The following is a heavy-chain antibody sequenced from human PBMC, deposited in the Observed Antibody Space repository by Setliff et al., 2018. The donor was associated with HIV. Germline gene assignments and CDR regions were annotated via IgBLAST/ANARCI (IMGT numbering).Heavy chain of an antibody. CDR2: INHSGST. V-gene: IGHV4-34*01. Sequence: ASETLSLTCAVYGGSFSGYYWSWIRQPPGKGLEWIGEINHSGSTNYNPSLKSRVTISVDTSKNQFSLKLSSVTAADTAVYYCARGPGGYSYGWGRGTLVTVSS. CDR1: GGSFSGYY. J-gene: IGHJ4*02. CDR3: ARGPGGYSYG. D-gene: IGHD5-18*01.